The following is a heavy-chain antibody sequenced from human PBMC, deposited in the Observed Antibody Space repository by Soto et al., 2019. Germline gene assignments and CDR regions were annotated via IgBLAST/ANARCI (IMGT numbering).Heavy chain of an antibody. D-gene: IGHD6-19*01. CDR2: IKQDGSAK. V-gene: IGHV3-7*01. CDR3: ASWLKTSGWYVLLVGSFDY. Sequence: EVQLVESGGGLVQPGGSPRLSCAASGFTFSSYWMTWVRQAPGKGLEWVANIKQDGSAKYYVDSVKGRFTISRDNAKNSLYLQMNSLRAEDTAVYYCASWLKTSGWYVLLVGSFDYWGQGTLVTVSS. CDR1: GFTFSSYW. J-gene: IGHJ4*02.